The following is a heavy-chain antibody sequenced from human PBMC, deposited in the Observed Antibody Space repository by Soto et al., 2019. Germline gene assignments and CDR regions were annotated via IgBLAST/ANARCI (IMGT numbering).Heavy chain of an antibody. Sequence: EVQLVESGGGLVQPGGSLRLSCATSGFTFSSFWMHWVRQAPGKGLVWVSRVNSDGSSTSYADSVKGRFTISRDNAKNTLYLQMNSLRAEDTAVYYCACHLYSSSSRYFDYWGRGTLVTVSS. CDR3: ACHLYSSSSRYFDY. J-gene: IGHJ2*01. CDR1: GFTFSSFW. V-gene: IGHV3-74*01. D-gene: IGHD6-6*01. CDR2: VNSDGSST.